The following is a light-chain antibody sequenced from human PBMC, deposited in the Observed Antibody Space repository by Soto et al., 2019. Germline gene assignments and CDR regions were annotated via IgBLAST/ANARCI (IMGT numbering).Light chain of an antibody. Sequence: IVLRQSPGTRSLSPGERATVSCGASQSVSSSYLAWYQQKPGQAPRLLIYGASSRATGIPDRFSGSGSGTDFTRTISRLEPEEFAGYYCQQYGSSPPAWTFGQGTKVDIK. CDR1: QSVSSSY. J-gene: IGKJ1*01. CDR3: QQYGSSPPAWT. CDR2: GAS. V-gene: IGKV3-20*01.